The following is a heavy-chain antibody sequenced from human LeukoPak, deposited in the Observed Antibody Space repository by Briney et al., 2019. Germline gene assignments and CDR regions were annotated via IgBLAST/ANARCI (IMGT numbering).Heavy chain of an antibody. D-gene: IGHD3-3*01. CDR2: IYTSGST. CDR1: GGSISSGSYY. J-gene: IGHJ6*02. CDR3: ARDPGTGFWSGPDYYGMDV. V-gene: IGHV4-61*02. Sequence: PSQTLSLTCTVSGGSISSGSYYWSWIRQPAGKGLEWIGRIYTSGSTNYNPSLKSRVTTSVDTSKNQFSLKLSSVTAADTAVYYCARDPGTGFWSGPDYYGMDVWGQGTTVTVSS.